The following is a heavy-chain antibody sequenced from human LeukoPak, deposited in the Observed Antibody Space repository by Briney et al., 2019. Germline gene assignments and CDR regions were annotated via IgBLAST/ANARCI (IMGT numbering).Heavy chain of an antibody. J-gene: IGHJ3*02. V-gene: IGHV3-30*14. D-gene: IGHD3-10*01. Sequence: GGSLRLSCAASGFTFSSYAMHWVRQAPGKGLEWVAVISYDGSNKYYADSVKGRFTISRDNSKNTLYLQMNSLRAEDTAVYYCARDRRYYGSGSYYNKAFDIWGQGTMVTVSS. CDR1: GFTFSSYA. CDR2: ISYDGSNK. CDR3: ARDRRYYGSGSYYNKAFDI.